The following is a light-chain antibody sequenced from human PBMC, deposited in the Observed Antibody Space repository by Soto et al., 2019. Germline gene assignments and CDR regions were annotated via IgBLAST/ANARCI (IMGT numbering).Light chain of an antibody. Sequence: EIVLTQSPGTLSLSPGERATLSCRASQTISKNYLAWYQQKPGQAPRLLIYDASSRATGIPDRFSGSGSGTDFTLTISRLEPEDFAVYYCQQCATPPLTFGQGTKVEIK. J-gene: IGKJ1*01. CDR1: QTISKNY. V-gene: IGKV3-20*01. CDR2: DAS. CDR3: QQCATPPLT.